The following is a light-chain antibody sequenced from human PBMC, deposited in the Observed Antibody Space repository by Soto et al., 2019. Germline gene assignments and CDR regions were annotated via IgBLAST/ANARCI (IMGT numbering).Light chain of an antibody. V-gene: IGLV1-47*01. CDR1: SSNIGSNY. CDR2: RNN. CDR3: AAWDDSLSGWV. J-gene: IGLJ3*02. Sequence: QSLLTQPPSASGTPGQRVTISCSGSSSNIGSNYVYWYQQLPGTAPKLLIYRNNQRPSGVPDRFSGSKSGTSASLAISGLRYEDEADYYCAAWDDSLSGWVFGGGTKVTVL.